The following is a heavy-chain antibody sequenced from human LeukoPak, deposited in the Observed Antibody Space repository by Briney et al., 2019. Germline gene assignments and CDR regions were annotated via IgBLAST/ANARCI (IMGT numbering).Heavy chain of an antibody. CDR3: ARDRRPYSYGPVDY. V-gene: IGHV1-18*01. D-gene: IGHD5-18*01. CDR1: GYTFTNYG. J-gene: IGHJ4*02. Sequence: GASVKVSCKTSGYTFTNYGISWVRQAPGQGLEWMGWISGYNGNPRYAQKVQGRVTMTTDTSTNTAYMELRSLRSDDTAVYYRARDRRPYSYGPVDYWGQGTLVTVSS. CDR2: ISGYNGNP.